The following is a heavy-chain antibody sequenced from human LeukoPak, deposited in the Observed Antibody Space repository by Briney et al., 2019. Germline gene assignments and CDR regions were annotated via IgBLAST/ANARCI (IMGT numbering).Heavy chain of an antibody. J-gene: IGHJ4*02. V-gene: IGHV3-7*05. D-gene: IGHD1-20*01. Sequence: GGSLRLSCTASGFTFSRYWMTWVRQGPGKGLEWVANTRQDGSDKYYVDSVKGRFTISRDNSKNTLYLQMNSLRAEDTAVYYCARGRTDNSWNDDGLDYWGQGTLVTVSS. CDR3: ARGRTDNSWNDDGLDY. CDR2: TRQDGSDK. CDR1: GFTFSRYW.